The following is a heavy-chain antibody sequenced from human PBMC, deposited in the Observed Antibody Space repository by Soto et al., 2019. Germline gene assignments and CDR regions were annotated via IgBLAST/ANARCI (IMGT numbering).Heavy chain of an antibody. CDR1: GFSFNSHN. Sequence: EVQLVESGGGSVQSGGSLRLSCAASGFSFNSHNLYWVRQAPGKGLEYVSAINGDGDKTFYGDSVKGRVTISRDNSKNTVYLQMDSLGPEDMAVYYCARRRLGVAAVIDSWGQGTLVSVSS. D-gene: IGHD2-2*01. V-gene: IGHV3-64*07. CDR2: INGDGDKT. J-gene: IGHJ4*02. CDR3: ARRRLGVAAVIDS.